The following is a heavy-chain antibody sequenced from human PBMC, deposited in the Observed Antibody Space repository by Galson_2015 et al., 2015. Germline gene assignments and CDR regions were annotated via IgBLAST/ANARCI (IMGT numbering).Heavy chain of an antibody. CDR2: IYYSGST. V-gene: IGHV4-30-4*01. J-gene: IGHJ6*03. CDR3: ARGYCSGGSCYSVGDYYYYMDV. D-gene: IGHD2-15*01. CDR1: GGSISSGDYY. Sequence: LSLTCTVSGGSISSGDYYWSWIRQPPGKGLEWIGYIYYSGSTYYNPSLKSRVTISVDTSKNQFSLKLSSVTAADTAVYYCARGYCSGGSCYSVGDYYYYMDVWGKGTTVTVSS.